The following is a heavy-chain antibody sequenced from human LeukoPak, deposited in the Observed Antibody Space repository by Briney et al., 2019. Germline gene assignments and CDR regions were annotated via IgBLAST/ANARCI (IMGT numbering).Heavy chain of an antibody. V-gene: IGHV3-7*01. D-gene: IGHD1-14*01. CDR3: ARVPGGYYYYYGMDV. CDR2: IKKDGSEQ. CDR1: GFSFSDHW. J-gene: IGHJ6*02. Sequence: SGGSLRLSCVASGFSFSDHWMNWFRQAPGKGLEWVATIKKDGSEQYYVDSMKGRLTISRDNAKNSVYLQIHNLRAEDTAVYYCARVPGGYYYYYGMDVWGQGTTVTVSS.